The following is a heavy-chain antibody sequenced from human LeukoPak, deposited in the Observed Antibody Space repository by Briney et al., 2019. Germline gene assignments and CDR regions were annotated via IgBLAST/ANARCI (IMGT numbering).Heavy chain of an antibody. D-gene: IGHD4-17*01. Sequence: SETLSLTCTVSGGSSSSYYWGWIRQPPGKGLEWIGYIYYSGTTNYNPSLKSRVTISADTSKNQCSLKLSSVTAADTAVYYCARVLYGDSPRDYYGMDVWGQGTTVTVSS. J-gene: IGHJ6*02. CDR3: ARVLYGDSPRDYYGMDV. V-gene: IGHV4-59*01. CDR1: GGSSSSYY. CDR2: IYYSGTT.